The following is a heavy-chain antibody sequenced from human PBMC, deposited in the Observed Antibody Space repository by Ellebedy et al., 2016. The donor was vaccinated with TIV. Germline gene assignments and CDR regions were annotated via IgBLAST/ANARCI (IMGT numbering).Heavy chain of an antibody. CDR2: IVPVLGTS. D-gene: IGHD5-24*01. J-gene: IGHJ3*02. Sequence: SVKVSRXASGDTFRRYALTWVRQAHGEGLEWMGKIVPVLGTSNYAQKFQGRVTITADESTTTAYMELSNLRSEDTALYFCARTRRRDGYNDDALDIWGQGTMVTVSS. CDR3: ARTRRRDGYNDDALDI. V-gene: IGHV1-69*11. CDR1: GDTFRRYA.